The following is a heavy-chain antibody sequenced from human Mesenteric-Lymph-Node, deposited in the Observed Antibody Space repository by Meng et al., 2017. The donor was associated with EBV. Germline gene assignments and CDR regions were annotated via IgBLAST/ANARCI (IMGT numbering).Heavy chain of an antibody. J-gene: IGHJ4*02. V-gene: IGHV3-21*01. CDR3: MRGWSADY. D-gene: IGHD2-8*01. Sequence: EVFLGESGGGLVKPGGSLRLSCAASGFSFNSFAMNWVRQAPGKGLEWVSFISSSSSNIQYSDSVKGRFTISRDNANNSLFLQMNSLRHEDTAVYYCMRGWSADYWGQGTLVTVSS. CDR1: GFSFNSFA. CDR2: ISSSSSNI.